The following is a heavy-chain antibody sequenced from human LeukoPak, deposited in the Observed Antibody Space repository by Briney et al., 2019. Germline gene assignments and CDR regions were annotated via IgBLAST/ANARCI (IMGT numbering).Heavy chain of an antibody. Sequence: ASVKVSCKASGYTFTGYYMHWVRQAPGQGLEWMGWINPNSGGTNYAQKFQGRVTMTRDTSISTAYMELSRLRSDDTAVYYCACPLRRGGTTPHLDYWGQGTLVTVSS. CDR3: ACPLRRGGTTPHLDY. V-gene: IGHV1-2*02. J-gene: IGHJ4*02. CDR2: INPNSGGT. CDR1: GYTFTGYY. D-gene: IGHD2-15*01.